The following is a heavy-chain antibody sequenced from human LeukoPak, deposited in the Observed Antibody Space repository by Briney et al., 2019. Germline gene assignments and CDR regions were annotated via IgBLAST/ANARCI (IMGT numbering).Heavy chain of an antibody. V-gene: IGHV4-38-2*01. CDR3: ASFRIVGASGRVDY. CDR2: IYHSGST. D-gene: IGHD1-26*01. Sequence: KPSETLSLTCAVSGYSISSGYYWGWIRQPPGKGLEWIGRIYHSGSTYYNPSLKSRLTISVDTSKNQFSLKLSSVTAADTAVYYCASFRIVGASGRVDYWGQGTLVTVSS. J-gene: IGHJ4*02. CDR1: GYSISSGYY.